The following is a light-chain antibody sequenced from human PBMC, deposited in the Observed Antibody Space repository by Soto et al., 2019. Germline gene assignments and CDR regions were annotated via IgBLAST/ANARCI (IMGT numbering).Light chain of an antibody. CDR2: GNS. Sequence: QSVLTQPPSVSGAPGQRVTISCTGSSSNIGAGYDVHWYQQLPGTAPKLLIYGNSNRPSGVPDRFSGSKSGTSASLAITGLRSDDEADYYCAAWADNLSADVFGSGTKLTVL. CDR3: AAWADNLSADV. V-gene: IGLV1-40*01. CDR1: SSNIGAGYD. J-gene: IGLJ1*01.